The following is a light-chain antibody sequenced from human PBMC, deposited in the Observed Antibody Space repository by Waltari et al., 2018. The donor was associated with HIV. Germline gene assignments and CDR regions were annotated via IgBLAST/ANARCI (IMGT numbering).Light chain of an antibody. CDR2: LGS. Sequence: DIVMTQSPVSLPVTPGEPASISCRSSQSLLHSDGNNHLDWYVRKTGQSPQLLIYLGSNRASGVPDRFSGSGSDTDFTRKISRVEAEDVGVYNCMQALQTPYNFGQGTKLQIK. CDR3: MQALQTPYN. CDR1: QSLLHSDGNNH. J-gene: IGKJ2*01. V-gene: IGKV2-28*01.